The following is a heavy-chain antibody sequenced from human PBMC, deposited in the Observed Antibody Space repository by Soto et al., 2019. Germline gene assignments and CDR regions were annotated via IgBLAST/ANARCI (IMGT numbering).Heavy chain of an antibody. D-gene: IGHD6-6*01. J-gene: IGHJ4*02. CDR2: ISSSSRSM. CDR1: GFTFSNCN. Sequence: EVQVVESGGGLVKPGGSLKLSCAASGFTFSNCNMNWVRQAPGKGLEWVSSISSSSRSMYYADSVRGRFTISRDNAKNSLYQQMNSLRAEDPAVYYCAKIASSSDGNDYWGQGTLVTVSS. CDR3: AKIASSSDGNDY. V-gene: IGHV3-21*01.